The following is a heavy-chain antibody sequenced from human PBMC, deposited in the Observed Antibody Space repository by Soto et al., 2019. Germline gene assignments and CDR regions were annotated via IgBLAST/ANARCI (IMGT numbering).Heavy chain of an antibody. J-gene: IGHJ6*03. D-gene: IGHD3-3*01. CDR1: GFTFSSYA. CDR3: AKSGSPYYDFWSGYYPDYYYYMDV. Sequence: HPGGSLRLSCAASGFTFSSYAMSWVRQAPGKGLEWVSAISGSGGSTYYADSVKGRFTISRDNSKNTLYLQMNSLRAEDTAVYYCAKSGSPYYDFWSGYYPDYYYYMDVWGKGTTVTVSS. CDR2: ISGSGGST. V-gene: IGHV3-23*01.